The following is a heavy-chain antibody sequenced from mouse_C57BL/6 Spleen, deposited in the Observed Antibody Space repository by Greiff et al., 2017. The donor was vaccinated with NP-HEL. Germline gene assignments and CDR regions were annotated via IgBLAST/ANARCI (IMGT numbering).Heavy chain of an antibody. V-gene: IGHV1-52*01. Sequence: QVQLQQPGAELVRPGSSVKLSCKASGYTFTSYWMHWVKQRPIQGLEWIGNIDPSDSETHYNQKFKDKATLTVDKSSSPAYMQLSSLTSEDSAVYYCARLDYYGSSYFDYWGQGTTLTVSS. CDR1: GYTFTSYW. J-gene: IGHJ2*01. CDR2: IDPSDSET. CDR3: ARLDYYGSSYFDY. D-gene: IGHD1-1*01.